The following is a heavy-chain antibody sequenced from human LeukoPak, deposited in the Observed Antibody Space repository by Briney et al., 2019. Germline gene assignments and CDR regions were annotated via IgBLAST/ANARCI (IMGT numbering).Heavy chain of an antibody. CDR3: ARHDYDSGGYYGYYGMDV. CDR1: GFTVSSNY. D-gene: IGHD3-22*01. CDR2: IYSGGGT. J-gene: IGHJ6*02. Sequence: GGSLRLSCAASGFTVSSNYMSWVRQAPGKGLEWVSVIYSGGGTYYADSVKGRFTISRDNSKNTLYLQMNSLRAEDTAVYYCARHDYDSGGYYGYYGMDVWGQGTTVTVSS. V-gene: IGHV3-66*04.